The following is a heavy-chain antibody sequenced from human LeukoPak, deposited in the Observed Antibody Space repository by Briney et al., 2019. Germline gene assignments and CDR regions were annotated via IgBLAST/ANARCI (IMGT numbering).Heavy chain of an antibody. J-gene: IGHJ6*02. Sequence: SETLSLTCAVYGGSFSGYYWSWIRQPPGKGLEWIGEINHSGSTNYNPSLKSRVAISVDTSKNQFSLKLSSVTAADTAVYYCARGAAFYYYGMDVWGQGTTVTVSS. CDR1: GGSFSGYY. CDR3: ARGAAFYYYGMDV. V-gene: IGHV4-34*01. CDR2: INHSGST.